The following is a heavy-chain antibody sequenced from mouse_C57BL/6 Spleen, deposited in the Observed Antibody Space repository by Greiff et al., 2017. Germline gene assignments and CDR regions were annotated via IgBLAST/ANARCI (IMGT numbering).Heavy chain of an antibody. CDR3: ARYIAQARMYYFDY. D-gene: IGHD3-2*02. CDR2: IRNKANGYTT. J-gene: IGHJ2*01. V-gene: IGHV7-3*01. Sequence: EVHLVESGGGLVQPGGSLSLSCAASGFTFTDYYMSWVSQPPGKALEWLGFIRNKANGYTTEYSASVKGRFTISRDNFQSILYLQMNALRAEDSATYYCARYIAQARMYYFDYWGQGTTLTVAS. CDR1: GFTFTDYY.